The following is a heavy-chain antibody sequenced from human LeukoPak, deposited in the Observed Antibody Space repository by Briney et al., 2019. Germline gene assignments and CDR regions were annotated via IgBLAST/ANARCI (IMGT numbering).Heavy chain of an antibody. V-gene: IGHV3-23*01. J-gene: IGHJ4*02. CDR1: GFTFNNYA. CDR3: ARDRRPRISDY. D-gene: IGHD2/OR15-2a*01. CDR2: ISGSGGTT. Sequence: PGGSLRLSCIASGFTFNNYAMTWVRQAPGKGLDWVSTISGSGGTTYYADSVKGRFTFSRDNSKNTLYLQMNSLRAEDTAVYYCARDRRPRISDYWGQGTLVTVSS.